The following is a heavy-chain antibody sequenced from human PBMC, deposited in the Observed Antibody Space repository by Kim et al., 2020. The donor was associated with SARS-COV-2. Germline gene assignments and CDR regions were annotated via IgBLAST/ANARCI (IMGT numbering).Heavy chain of an antibody. CDR1: GFTFSNYA. CDR2: IGPRGVTI. D-gene: IGHD1-1*01. Sequence: GGSLRLSCAASGFTFSNYAMTWVRQAPGKGLEWVSLIGPRGVTIYYVDSVKGRFIISRVNSKNTLYLQMNSLRVEDMAIYYCAKGYNSGNLDSWGQGTLV. J-gene: IGHJ4*02. CDR3: AKGYNSGNLDS. V-gene: IGHV3-23*01.